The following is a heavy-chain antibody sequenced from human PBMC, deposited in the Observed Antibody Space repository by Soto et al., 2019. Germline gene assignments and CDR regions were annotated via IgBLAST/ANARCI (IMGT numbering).Heavy chain of an antibody. CDR2: IYWDDDK. J-gene: IGHJ4*02. CDR3: AHRILRTVFGLVTTTAIYFDF. V-gene: IGHV2-5*02. CDR1: GFSLTTSGVG. Sequence: QITLNESGPTVVKPAETLTLTCTFSGFSLTTSGVGVGWILHSPGKAPDWLALIYWDDDKRYSASLKRRLTITKDTPKDHVVLTMASVDAAHTATYYCAHRILRTVFGLVTTTAIYFDFWGQGTPVVLSS. D-gene: IGHD3-3*01.